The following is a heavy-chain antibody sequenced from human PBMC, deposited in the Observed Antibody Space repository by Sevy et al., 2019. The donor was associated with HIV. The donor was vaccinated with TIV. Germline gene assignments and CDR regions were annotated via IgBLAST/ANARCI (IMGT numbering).Heavy chain of an antibody. CDR2: ISAYNGNT. D-gene: IGHD6-19*01. J-gene: IGHJ4*02. CDR1: GYTFTSYG. V-gene: IGHV1-18*01. CDR3: ARGPLIAVAGTGGEFDS. Sequence: VSVKVSCKASGYTFTSYGISWVRQAPGQGLEWMGWISAYNGNTNYVEKLQGSVTTTTDTSTSTAYMELRSLRSDDTAVYYCARGPLIAVAGTGGEFDSWGQRTLVTVSS.